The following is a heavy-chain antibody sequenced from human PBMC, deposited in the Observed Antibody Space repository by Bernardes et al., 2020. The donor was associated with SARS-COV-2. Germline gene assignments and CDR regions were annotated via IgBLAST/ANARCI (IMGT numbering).Heavy chain of an antibody. D-gene: IGHD6-13*01. CDR1: GFTFSSYD. V-gene: IGHV3-13*05. J-gene: IGHJ6*02. CDR2: IGTAGDP. CDR3: ARGLPKSIAAAGYGMDV. Sequence: GSLRLSCAASGFTFSSYDMHWVRQATGKGLEWVSTIGTAGDPYYPGSVKGRFTISRENAKNSLYLQMNSLRAGDTAVYYCARGLPKSIAAAGYGMDVWGQGTTVTVSS.